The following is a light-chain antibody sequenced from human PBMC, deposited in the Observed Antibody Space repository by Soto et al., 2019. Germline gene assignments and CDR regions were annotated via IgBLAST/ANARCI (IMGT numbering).Light chain of an antibody. CDR2: KAS. CDR3: QQCNSYSRT. Sequence: DIQMTQSPSTLSASVGDRVTITCRASQSISSWLTWYQQKPGKAPKLLIYKASSLESGVPSRFSGSGSGTDFTLTISSLQPDDFATYYCQQCNSYSRTFGPGTKVEIK. V-gene: IGKV1-5*03. J-gene: IGKJ1*01. CDR1: QSISSW.